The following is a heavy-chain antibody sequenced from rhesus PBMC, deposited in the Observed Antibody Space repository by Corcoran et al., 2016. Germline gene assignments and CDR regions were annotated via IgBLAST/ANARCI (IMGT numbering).Heavy chain of an antibody. J-gene: IGHJ4*01. D-gene: IGHD1-26*01. CDR2: IYGNSAST. CDR3: ARDGRITGTTTFDY. V-gene: IGHV4-73*01. CDR1: GGSISGYYY. Sequence: QVQLQQWGVGLVKPSETLSLTCAVYGGSISGYYYWSWIRQPPGKGLEWIGYIYGNSASTNYNPSLKNRVTISKDTSKNQFSLKLSSVTAADTAVYYCARDGRITGTTTFDYWGQGVLVTVSS.